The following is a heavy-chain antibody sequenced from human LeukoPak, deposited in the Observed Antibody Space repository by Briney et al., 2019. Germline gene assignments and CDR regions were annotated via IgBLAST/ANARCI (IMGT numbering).Heavy chain of an antibody. V-gene: IGHV4-4*07. CDR2: IYTSGST. D-gene: IGHD2-2*01. J-gene: IGHJ5*02. CDR1: GGSISSYY. CDR3: ALWCSSSSCFIPWGSWFDP. Sequence: PSETLSLTCTVSGGSISSYYWSWIRQPAGKGLEWIGRIYTSGSTNYNPSLKSRVTMSVDTSKNQFSLKLSSVTAADTAVYYCALWCSSSSCFIPWGSWFDPWGQGTLVTVSS.